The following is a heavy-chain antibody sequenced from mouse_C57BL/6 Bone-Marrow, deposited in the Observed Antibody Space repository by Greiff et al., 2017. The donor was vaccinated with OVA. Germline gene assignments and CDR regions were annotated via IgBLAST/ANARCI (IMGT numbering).Heavy chain of an antibody. CDR2: IYPGGGYT. CDR3: ARSYGNQYYYAMDY. J-gene: IGHJ4*01. D-gene: IGHD2-1*01. Sequence: QVQLQQSGAELVRPGTSVKMSCKASGYTFTNYWIGWAKQRPGHGLEWIGDIYPGGGYTNYNEKFKGKATLTADKSSSTAYMQCSSLTSEDSAIYYCARSYGNQYYYAMDYWGQGTSVTVSS. CDR1: GYTFTNYW. V-gene: IGHV1-63*01.